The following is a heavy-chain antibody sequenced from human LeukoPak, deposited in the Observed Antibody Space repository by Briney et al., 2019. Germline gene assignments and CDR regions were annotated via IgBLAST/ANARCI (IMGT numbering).Heavy chain of an antibody. V-gene: IGHV4-61*01. CDR3: ARGGGKPDI. CDR1: GDSVSRSSYY. Sequence: SETLSLTCTVSGDSVSRSSYYWTWIRQPPGKGLEWIGYIYYIGSTNYNPSLRSRLTMSVDTSKNQFSLRLSSVIAADTAVYYCARGGGKPDIWGQGTLVTVSS. J-gene: IGHJ4*02. D-gene: IGHD2-15*01. CDR2: IYYIGST.